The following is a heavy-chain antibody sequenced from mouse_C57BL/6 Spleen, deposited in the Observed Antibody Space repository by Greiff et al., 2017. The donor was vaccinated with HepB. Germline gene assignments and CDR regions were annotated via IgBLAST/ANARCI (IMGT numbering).Heavy chain of an antibody. CDR2: IDPETGGT. J-gene: IGHJ2*01. D-gene: IGHD1-1*01. CDR1: GFSFPASA. Sequence: LPPSLPALVRPSPSLPLSCPASGFSFPASALPWVHPPPVHGLEWLGAIDPETGGTAYNQKFKGKAILTADKSSSTAYMELRSLTSEDSAVYYCTRQDYYYGSYYFDYWGQGTTLTVSS. CDR3: TRQDYYYGSYYFDY. V-gene: IGHV1-15*01.